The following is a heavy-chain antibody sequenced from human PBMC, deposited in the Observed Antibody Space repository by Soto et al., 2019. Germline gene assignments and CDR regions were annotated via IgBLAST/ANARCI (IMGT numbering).Heavy chain of an antibody. D-gene: IGHD6-6*01. CDR1: GFTFSSYA. Sequence: QVQLVESGGGVVQPGRSLRLSCTASGFTFSSYAMHWVLQSQGNELEWVAVIAYNGSNKYYADSVKGRFTISRYNSNNTLYLQLNSLRAEDPAVYYCARDHHRTSIATPSNYWCQGTLVTVSS. CDR2: IAYNGSNK. J-gene: IGHJ4*02. V-gene: IGHV3-30-3*01. CDR3: ARDHHRTSIATPSNY.